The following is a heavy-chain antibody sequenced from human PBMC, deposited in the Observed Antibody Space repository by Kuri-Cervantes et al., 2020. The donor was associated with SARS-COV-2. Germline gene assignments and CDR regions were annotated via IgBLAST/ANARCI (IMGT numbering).Heavy chain of an antibody. D-gene: IGHD2-2*01. Sequence: SETLSLTCTVSGSSVSSGSYYWSWIRQPPGKGLEWIGYIYYSGSTNYNPSLKSRVTISVDTSKNQFSLKLSSVTAADTAVYYCARDTRRLCSSTSCYYHRGYFDYWGQGTLVTVSS. V-gene: IGHV4-61*01. CDR1: GSSVSSGSYY. CDR3: ARDTRRLCSSTSCYYHRGYFDY. J-gene: IGHJ4*02. CDR2: IYYSGST.